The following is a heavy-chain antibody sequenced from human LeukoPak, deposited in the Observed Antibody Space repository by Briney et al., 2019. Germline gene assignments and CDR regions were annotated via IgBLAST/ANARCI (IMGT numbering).Heavy chain of an antibody. J-gene: IGHJ4*02. D-gene: IGHD3-16*02. CDR3: ARHGGDYVWGSYRLSFDY. Sequence: SDTLSLTCTVSGGSISSYYWSWIRQPPGKGLEWIGYINYSGSTNYNPSLKSRVTISVDTSKNQFSLKLSSVTAADTAVYYCARHGGDYVWGSYRLSFDYWGQGTLVTVS. V-gene: IGHV4-59*08. CDR2: INYSGST. CDR1: GGSISSYY.